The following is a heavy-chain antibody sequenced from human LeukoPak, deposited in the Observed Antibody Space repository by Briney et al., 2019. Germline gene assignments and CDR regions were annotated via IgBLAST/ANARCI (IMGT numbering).Heavy chain of an antibody. CDR1: GGSISSSNW. D-gene: IGHD3-9*01. CDR2: IYHSGST. CDR3: ARRRDSFYYYYGMDV. V-gene: IGHV4-4*02. J-gene: IGHJ6*02. Sequence: PSETLSLTCAVSGGSISSSNWWSWVRQPPGKGLEWIGEIYHSGSTNYNPSLKSRVTISVDTSKNQFSLKLSSVTAADTAVYYCARRRDSFYYYYGMDVWGQGTTVTVSS.